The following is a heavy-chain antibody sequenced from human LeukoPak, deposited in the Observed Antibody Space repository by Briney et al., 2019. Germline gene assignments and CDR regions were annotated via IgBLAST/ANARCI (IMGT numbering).Heavy chain of an antibody. CDR1: GGSISSYY. CDR2: IYYSGST. V-gene: IGHV4-59*01. Sequence: SETLSLTCTVSGGSISSYYWSWIRQPPGKGLEWIGYIYYSGSTNYNPSLKSRVTISVDTSKNQFSLKLSSVTAADTAVYYCASIPGTRESYFDYWGQGTLVTVSS. J-gene: IGHJ4*02. CDR3: ASIPGTRESYFDY. D-gene: IGHD6-13*01.